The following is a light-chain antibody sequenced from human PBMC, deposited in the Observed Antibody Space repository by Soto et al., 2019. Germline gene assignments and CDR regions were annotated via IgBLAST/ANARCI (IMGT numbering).Light chain of an antibody. V-gene: IGLV2-23*01. Sequence: QSVLTQPASVSGSPGQSITISCTGTRSDVGRYNLVSWYQQHPGKAPKLLIYEGSKRPSGVSNRFSGSKSGNTAALAITGRQAADEADYYCCSYAGSSTPVVFGGGTKLTVL. J-gene: IGLJ2*01. CDR2: EGS. CDR1: RSDVGRYNL. CDR3: CSYAGSSTPVV.